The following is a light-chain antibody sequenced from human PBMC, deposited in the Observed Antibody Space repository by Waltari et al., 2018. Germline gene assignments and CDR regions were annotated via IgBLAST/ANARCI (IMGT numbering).Light chain of an antibody. CDR2: KDT. Sequence: SFELTQPPSVSVSPGETARITCSGDAVPTQYAYWYRQKPGQAPVVLIYKDTERPSGTPERFSGSTSGTTVTLTISGVQSEDEADYYCQSADQNGHLWIFGGGTKLTVL. CDR1: AVPTQY. J-gene: IGLJ2*01. V-gene: IGLV3-25*03. CDR3: QSADQNGHLWI.